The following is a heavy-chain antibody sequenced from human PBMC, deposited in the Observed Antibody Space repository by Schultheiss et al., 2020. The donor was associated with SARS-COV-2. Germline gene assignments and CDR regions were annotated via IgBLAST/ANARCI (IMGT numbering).Heavy chain of an antibody. D-gene: IGHD3-3*01. V-gene: IGHV1-69*06. CDR2: IIPIFGTA. CDR1: GGTFSSYA. J-gene: IGHJ2*01. CDR3: ARDSRRWRFFDL. Sequence: SVKVSCKASGGTFSSYAISWVRQAPGQGLEWMGGIIPIFGTANYAQKFQGRVTITADKSTSTAYMELRSLRSDDTAVYYCARDSRRWRFFDLWGRGTLVTVSS.